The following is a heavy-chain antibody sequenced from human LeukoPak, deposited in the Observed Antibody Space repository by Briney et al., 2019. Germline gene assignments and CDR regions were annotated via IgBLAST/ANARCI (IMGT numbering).Heavy chain of an antibody. CDR3: AKPIVVTLRGFEY. Sequence: PGGSLRLSCAASGFTFSNYAMSWVRQAPGKGLEWVSSISDSGVSTFYSVSVKGRFTISRDNSRNTLYLQMNSLRAEDTAVYYCAKPIVVTLRGFEYWGQGTLVTVSS. CDR1: GFTFSNYA. D-gene: IGHD4-23*01. CDR2: ISDSGVST. V-gene: IGHV3-23*01. J-gene: IGHJ4*02.